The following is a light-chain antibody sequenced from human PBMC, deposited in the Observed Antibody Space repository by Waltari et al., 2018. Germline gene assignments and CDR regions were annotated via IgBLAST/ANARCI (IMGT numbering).Light chain of an antibody. CDR1: QSVLYSSNNKNY. J-gene: IGKJ1*01. CDR2: WAS. V-gene: IGKV4-1*01. CDR3: QQYYSTPT. Sequence: DIVMTQSPDSLAVSLRARATINCKSRQSVLYSSNNKNYLAWYQQKPGQPPKLLIYWASTRESGVPDRFSGSGSGTDFTLTISSLQAEDVAVYYCQQYYSTPTFGQGTKVEIK.